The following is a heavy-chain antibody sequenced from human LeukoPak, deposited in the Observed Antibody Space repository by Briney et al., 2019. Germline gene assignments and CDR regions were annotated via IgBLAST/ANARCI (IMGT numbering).Heavy chain of an antibody. CDR1: GFTFSTST. CDR2: ISSRSSYK. CDR3: ARVSESYHDY. J-gene: IGHJ4*02. V-gene: IGHV3-21*06. D-gene: IGHD1-26*01. Sequence: GGSLRLSCAASGFTFSTSTMNWVRQAPGKGLEWVSSISSRSSYKYDADSVKGRFTISRDNAKNSLYLQMNSLRADDTAVYYCARVSESYHDYWGQGTLVTVSS.